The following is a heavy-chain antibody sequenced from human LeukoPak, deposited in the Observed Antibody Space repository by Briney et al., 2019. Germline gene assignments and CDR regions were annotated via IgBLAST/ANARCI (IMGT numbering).Heavy chain of an antibody. D-gene: IGHD1-26*01. CDR3: AKDKGWGYSAYDCYGMDV. Sequence: PGGSLRLSCAASGFTFSSYAMSWVRQAPGKGLEWVSAISGSGGSTYYAGSVKGRFTISRDNSKNTLYLQMNSLRAEDTAVYYCAKDKGWGYSAYDCYGMDVWGQGTTVTVSS. CDR2: ISGSGGST. J-gene: IGHJ6*02. CDR1: GFTFSSYA. V-gene: IGHV3-23*01.